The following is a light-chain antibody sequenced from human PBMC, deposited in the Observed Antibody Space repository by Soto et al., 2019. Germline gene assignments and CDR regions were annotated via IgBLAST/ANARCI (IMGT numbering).Light chain of an antibody. Sequence: QSALTQPASVSGSPGQSITISCTGTSSDICTYKYVSWFQHHPGKAPKLIIFEVGNRPSGISDRFSGFKSANTAYLTISGVQPEDEADYHCSSYTTIKTVVFGGGTKVTVL. CDR3: SSYTTIKTVV. CDR2: EVG. V-gene: IGLV2-14*01. J-gene: IGLJ2*01. CDR1: SSDICTYKY.